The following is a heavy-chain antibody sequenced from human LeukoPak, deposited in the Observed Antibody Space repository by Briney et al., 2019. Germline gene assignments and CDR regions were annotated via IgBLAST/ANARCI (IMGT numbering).Heavy chain of an antibody. V-gene: IGHV3-11*01. Sequence: GGSLRLSCAASGFTFSDYYMSWIRQAPGKGLEWVSYISSSGSTIYYADSVKGRFTIFRDNAKNSLYLQMNSLRAEDTAVYYCARAHSSSSTYYYYMDVWGKGTTVTVSS. CDR1: GFTFSDYY. D-gene: IGHD6-6*01. CDR2: ISSSGSTI. J-gene: IGHJ6*03. CDR3: ARAHSSSSTYYYYMDV.